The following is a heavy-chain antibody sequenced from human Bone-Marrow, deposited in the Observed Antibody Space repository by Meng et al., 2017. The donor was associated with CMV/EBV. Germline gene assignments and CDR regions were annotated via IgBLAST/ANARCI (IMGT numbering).Heavy chain of an antibody. D-gene: IGHD3-3*01. CDR3: ARELRDTYNFDY. Sequence: SVKVSCKASGGTFSSYAISWVRQAPGQGLEWMGGIIPIFGTANYAQKFQGRVTITTDESTSTAYMELSSLGSDDTAVYYCARELRDTYNFDYWGQGTLVTVSS. J-gene: IGHJ4*02. CDR1: GGTFSSYA. V-gene: IGHV1-69*05. CDR2: IIPIFGTA.